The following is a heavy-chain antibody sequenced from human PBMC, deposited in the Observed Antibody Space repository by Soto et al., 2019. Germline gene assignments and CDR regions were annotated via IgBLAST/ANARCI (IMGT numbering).Heavy chain of an antibody. D-gene: IGHD6-19*01. J-gene: IGHJ5*02. CDR3: ARGRGRYSSGWSWFDP. CDR1: GGTIRSPDW. Sequence: TLSLTCGVSGGTIRSPDWWTWVRQPPGKGLEWIGEIFQSGSTNYTPSLESRVTISVDKSKNQFSLTLTSVTAADTAVYFCARGRGRYSSGWSWFDPWGQGILVTVSS. CDR2: IFQSGST. V-gene: IGHV4-4*01.